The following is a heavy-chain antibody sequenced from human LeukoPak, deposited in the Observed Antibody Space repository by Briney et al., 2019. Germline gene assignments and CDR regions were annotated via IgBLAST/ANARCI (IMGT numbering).Heavy chain of an antibody. Sequence: ASVKVSCKASGYTFTSYYMHRVRQAPGQGLEWMGIINPSGVSTSYAQKFQGRVTMTRDTSTSTVYMELSSLRSEDTAVYYCARDPVRGGWLGAYSAFDIWGQGTMVTVSS. CDR3: ARDPVRGGWLGAYSAFDI. V-gene: IGHV1-46*01. J-gene: IGHJ3*02. CDR2: INPSGVST. D-gene: IGHD3-10*01. CDR1: GYTFTSYY.